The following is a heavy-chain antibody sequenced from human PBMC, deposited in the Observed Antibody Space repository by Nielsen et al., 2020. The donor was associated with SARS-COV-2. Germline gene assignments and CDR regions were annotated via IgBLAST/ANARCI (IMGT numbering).Heavy chain of an antibody. D-gene: IGHD1-26*01. CDR2: IYRSDNS. J-gene: IGHJ3*02. Sequence: GESLKISCAASGFSVSRYFMSWVRQAPGKGLEWLSIIYRSDNSYYADSVKGRFTISRDKSKNTLYLQMNSLTGDDTAVYYCASGSGDSLAFDIWGQGTMVIVSS. CDR1: GFSVSRYF. V-gene: IGHV3-53*01. CDR3: ASGSGDSLAFDI.